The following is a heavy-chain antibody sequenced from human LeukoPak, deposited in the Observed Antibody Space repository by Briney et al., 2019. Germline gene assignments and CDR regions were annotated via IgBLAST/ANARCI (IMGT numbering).Heavy chain of an antibody. D-gene: IGHD6-13*01. V-gene: IGHV7-4-1*02. Sequence: ASVKVSCKTSGYTFTNYDINWVRQAPGQGLEWMGWINTNTGNPTYAQGFTGRFVFSLDTSVSTAYLQISSLKAEDTAVYYCARVVAAGVGPQYGMDVWGQGTTVTVSS. CDR2: INTNTGNP. J-gene: IGHJ6*02. CDR1: GYTFTNYD. CDR3: ARVVAAGVGPQYGMDV.